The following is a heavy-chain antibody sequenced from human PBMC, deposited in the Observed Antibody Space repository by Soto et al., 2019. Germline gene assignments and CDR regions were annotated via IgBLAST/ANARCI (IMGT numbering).Heavy chain of an antibody. J-gene: IGHJ5*02. V-gene: IGHV4-59*02. CDR1: GGSVTSHY. Sequence: LSLTCTVYGGSVTSHYWSWIRQPPGKGLEWIGFIHYSGGTKYNPSLESRVTMSVDTSQNQLSLRLNSVTAADTAVYYCARESAGSGKNNWFDPWGLGILVTVSS. CDR2: IHYSGGT. CDR3: ARESAGSGKNNWFDP. D-gene: IGHD3-10*01.